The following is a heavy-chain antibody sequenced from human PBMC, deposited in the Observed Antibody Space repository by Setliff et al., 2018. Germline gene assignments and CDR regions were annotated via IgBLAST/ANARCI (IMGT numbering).Heavy chain of an antibody. Sequence: SETLSLTCTVSGGSIINSYYWSWIRQPAGKGLEWIGRLHTSGTTVYNPSLKGRVTISADTSTNHFSLKLSSVTAADTAVYYCARESYYYYMDVWGKGTTVTVSS. CDR1: GGSIINSYY. V-gene: IGHV4-61*02. CDR2: LHTSGTT. J-gene: IGHJ6*03. CDR3: ARESYYYYMDV.